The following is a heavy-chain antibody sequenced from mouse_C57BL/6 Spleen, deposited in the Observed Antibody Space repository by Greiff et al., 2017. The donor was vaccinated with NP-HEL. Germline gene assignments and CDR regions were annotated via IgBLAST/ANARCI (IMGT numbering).Heavy chain of an antibody. Sequence: DVKLQESGEGLVKPGGSLKLSCAASGFTFSSYAMSWVRQTPEKRLEWVAYISSGGDYIYYADTVKGRFTISRDNARNTLYLQMSSLKSEDTAMYYCTRDSNYAMDYWGQGTSVTVSS. V-gene: IGHV5-9-1*02. CDR2: ISSGGDYI. CDR1: GFTFSSYA. CDR3: TRDSNYAMDY. D-gene: IGHD2-5*01. J-gene: IGHJ4*01.